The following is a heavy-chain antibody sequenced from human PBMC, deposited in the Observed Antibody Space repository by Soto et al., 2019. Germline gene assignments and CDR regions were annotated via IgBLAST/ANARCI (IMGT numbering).Heavy chain of an antibody. D-gene: IGHD2-21*02. Sequence: SETLSLTCNVSGDSITTSGYYWDWIRQPPGKGLEWIGSIYSSGRSYYNPSLSSRVTISLDTAKNQIYLKVNSVTAPDTAVHYCXRHATDHTAYYYSAMDVWGQGTTVTVSS. CDR3: XRHATDHTAYYYSAMDV. CDR2: IYSSGRS. CDR1: GDSITTSGYY. J-gene: IGHJ6*02. V-gene: IGHV4-39*01.